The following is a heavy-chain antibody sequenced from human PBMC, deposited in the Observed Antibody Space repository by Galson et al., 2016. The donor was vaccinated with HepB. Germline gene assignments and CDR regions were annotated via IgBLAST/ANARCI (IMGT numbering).Heavy chain of an antibody. Sequence: SLRLSCAASKFSFTSFWMTWVRQAPGKGLEWLANINVDGNEKYYVDSVEGRFTISRDNAKNSVYLQMNALRGEDTAVYYCARGMNFYHYGLAVWGQGTSVTVSS. CDR2: INVDGNEK. CDR3: ARGMNFYHYGLAV. CDR1: KFSFTSFW. V-gene: IGHV3-7*01. J-gene: IGHJ6*02.